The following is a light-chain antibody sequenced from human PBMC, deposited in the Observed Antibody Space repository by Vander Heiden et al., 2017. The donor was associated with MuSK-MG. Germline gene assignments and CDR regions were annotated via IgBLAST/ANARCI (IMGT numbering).Light chain of an antibody. V-gene: IGKV3-11*01. CDR3: QQRSNWPPMYT. J-gene: IGKJ2*01. CDR2: DAS. Sequence: EIVLTQSPATLPLPPGERATLSSTASQSVSSYLAWYQQKPGQAPRLLIYDASNRATGIPARFSGSGSGTDFTLTISSLEPEDFAVYYCQQRSNWPPMYTFGQGTKLEIK. CDR1: QSVSSY.